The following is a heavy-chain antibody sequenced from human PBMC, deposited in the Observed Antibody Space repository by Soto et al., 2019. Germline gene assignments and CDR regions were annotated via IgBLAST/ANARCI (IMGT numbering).Heavy chain of an antibody. CDR2: IYYSGST. Sequence: QVQLQESGPGLVKPSQTLSLTCTVSGGSISSGDYYWSWIRQPPGKGLEWIGYIYYSGSTYYNPSLKSRVTISVDPSKNQFSLKLSSVTAADTAVYYCARGICSGGSCYYYYYGMDVWGQGTTVTVSS. CDR3: ARGICSGGSCYYYYYGMDV. D-gene: IGHD2-15*01. J-gene: IGHJ6*02. CDR1: GGSISSGDYY. V-gene: IGHV4-30-4*01.